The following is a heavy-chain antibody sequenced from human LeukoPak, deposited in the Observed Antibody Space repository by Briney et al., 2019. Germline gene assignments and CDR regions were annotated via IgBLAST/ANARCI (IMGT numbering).Heavy chain of an antibody. D-gene: IGHD1-26*01. CDR2: ISSNGGVT. J-gene: IGHJ4*02. Sequence: GGSLRLSCAASGFTFSSYAMNWVRQAPGKGLEWVSSISSNGGVTNYTDSVKGRFTISRDNSKKTLNLQMNSLRAEDTAIYYCAKLVGPSTFDYWGQGTLVTVSS. CDR1: GFTFSSYA. V-gene: IGHV3-23*01. CDR3: AKLVGPSTFDY.